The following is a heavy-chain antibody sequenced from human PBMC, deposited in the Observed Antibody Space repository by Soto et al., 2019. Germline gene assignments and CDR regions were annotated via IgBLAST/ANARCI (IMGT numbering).Heavy chain of an antibody. CDR1: GFSFSDYY. J-gene: IGHJ5*02. Sequence: QVQLVESGGGVVKPGASLRLSCAASGFSFSDYYMSWVRQAPGKGLEWVSYIGSRERIRYYADSVRGRFTISRDNAKNSLYLQMNTLRVEATAGEYCVRDRATQGGDWFDPWGQGTLVTVSS. V-gene: IGHV3-11*01. CDR3: VRDRATQGGDWFDP. CDR2: IGSRERIR.